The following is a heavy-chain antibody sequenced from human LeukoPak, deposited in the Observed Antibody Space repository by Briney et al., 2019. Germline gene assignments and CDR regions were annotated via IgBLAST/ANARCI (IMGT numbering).Heavy chain of an antibody. J-gene: IGHJ4*02. CDR2: IYYSGST. CDR3: ARMAVAGTGGDY. Sequence: SETLSLTCTVSGGSISSYYWSWIRQPPGKGLEWIGYIYYSGSTNYNPSLKSRVTISVDTSKNQFSLKLSSVTAADTAVYYCARMAVAGTGGDYWGQGTLVTVSS. CDR1: GGSISSYY. V-gene: IGHV4-59*01. D-gene: IGHD6-19*01.